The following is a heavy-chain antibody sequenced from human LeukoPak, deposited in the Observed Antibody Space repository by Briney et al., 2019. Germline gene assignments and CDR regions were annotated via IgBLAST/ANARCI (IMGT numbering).Heavy chain of an antibody. CDR1: GFTFSSYT. Sequence: GGSLRLSCAASGFTFSSYTMTWVRQAPGKGLEWVSSISSSSSYTYYADSVKGRFTISRDTAKNSLYLQMNSLRAEDTAVYYCARDYVWGSDRYTDYWGQGTLVTVSS. V-gene: IGHV3-21*04. CDR3: ARDYVWGSDRYTDY. J-gene: IGHJ4*02. D-gene: IGHD3-16*02. CDR2: ISSSSSYT.